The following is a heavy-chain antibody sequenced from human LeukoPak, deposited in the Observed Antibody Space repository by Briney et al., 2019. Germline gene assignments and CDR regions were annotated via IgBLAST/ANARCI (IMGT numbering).Heavy chain of an antibody. CDR2: INSDGSST. CDR3: ARYTVTTNYYYGMDV. J-gene: IGHJ6*02. V-gene: IGHV3-74*01. CDR1: GFTFSSYR. Sequence: GGSLRLSCAASGFTFSSYRMHWVRQAPGKGLVWVSRINSDGSSTSYADSVKGRFTISRDNAKNTLYLQMNSLRAEDTAVYYCARYTVTTNYYYGMDVWGQGTTVTVSS. D-gene: IGHD4-17*01.